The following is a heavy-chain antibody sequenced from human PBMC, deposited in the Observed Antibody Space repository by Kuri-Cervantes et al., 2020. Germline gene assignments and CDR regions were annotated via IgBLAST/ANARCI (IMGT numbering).Heavy chain of an antibody. Sequence: SETLSLTCTVSGGSISSSSYCWGWIRQPPGKGLEWIGSIYYSGSTYYNPSLKSRVTISVDTSKNQFSLKLSSVTAADTAVYYCARFLVYCVAGPSCYPRRGFDPWGQGTLVTVSS. V-gene: IGHV4-39*01. CDR3: ARFLVYCVAGPSCYPRRGFDP. D-gene: IGHD2-2*01. J-gene: IGHJ5*02. CDR1: GGSISSSSYC. CDR2: IYYSGST.